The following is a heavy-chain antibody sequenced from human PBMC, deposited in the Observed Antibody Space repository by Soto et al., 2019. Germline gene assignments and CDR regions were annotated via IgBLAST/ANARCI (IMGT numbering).Heavy chain of an antibody. V-gene: IGHV1-3*01. CDR3: ARSPYSGTYYGYFDF. D-gene: IGHD1-26*01. J-gene: IGHJ4*02. Sequence: ASVKVSCKASGYTFTHYAIHWVRQAPGQRLEWMGWINAGHGRTKYSQTFEGRLTITRDTSASTAYMELSSLTSEDTTVYYCARSPYSGTYYGYFDFWGQGALVTVSS. CDR1: GYTFTHYA. CDR2: INAGHGRT.